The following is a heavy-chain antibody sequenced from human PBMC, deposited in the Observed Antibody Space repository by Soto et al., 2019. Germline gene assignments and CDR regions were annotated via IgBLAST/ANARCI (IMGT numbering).Heavy chain of an antibody. CDR2: SISGGNT. CDR1: GFTFSNYG. V-gene: IGHV3-23*01. D-gene: IGHD2-21*01. CDR3: AKAPSSDCNSGACSLRS. Sequence: EVQLLESGGGLVQPGGSLRLPCAASGFTFSNYGMSWVRQAPGKGLEWVSSISGGNTFYAGSVKGRFTISRDNSKNTLYLQMNSLTVEDTAVYYCAKAPSSDCNSGACSLRSWGQGTLVTVSS. J-gene: IGHJ5*02.